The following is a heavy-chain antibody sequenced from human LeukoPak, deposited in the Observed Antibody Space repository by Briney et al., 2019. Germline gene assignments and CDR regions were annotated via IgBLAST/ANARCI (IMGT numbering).Heavy chain of an antibody. J-gene: IGHJ4*02. D-gene: IGHD4-23*01. CDR2: IGGSSRSI. CDR3: ARDRGGRGLDY. V-gene: IGHV3-21*01. Sequence: SGGSLRLSCAASGFTFSTYSMNWVRQAPGKGLEWVSSIGGSSRSIYYADSLKGRFTISRGNAKNSLYLQMNSLTAEDTAVYYCARDRGGRGLDYWGQGTLVTVSS. CDR1: GFTFSTYS.